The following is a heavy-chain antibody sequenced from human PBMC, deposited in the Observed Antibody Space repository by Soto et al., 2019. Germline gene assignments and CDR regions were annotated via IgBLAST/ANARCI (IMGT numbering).Heavy chain of an antibody. J-gene: IGHJ4*02. D-gene: IGHD3-16*01. V-gene: IGHV5-51*01. CDR2: IYPGDSDT. Sequence: GESLKISCKGLGNSFNNWIGWVRQMPGKGLEWVGIIYPGDSDTRYSPSFQGQVTISADKSISTAYLQWSSLKPSDTAVYYCTTEILRGEDHWGQGTLVTVSS. CDR1: GNSFNNW. CDR3: TTEILRGEDH.